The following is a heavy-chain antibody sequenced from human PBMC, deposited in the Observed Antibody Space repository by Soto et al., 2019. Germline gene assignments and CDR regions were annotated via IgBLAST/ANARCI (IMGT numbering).Heavy chain of an antibody. V-gene: IGHV2-5*02. D-gene: IGHD6-13*01. Sequence: QITLKESGPTLVKPTQTLTLTCTFSGFSLSTSGVGVGWIRQPPGKALEWLALIYWDDDRRYSPSLKSRLTITKETAKKQVVPTMTNLGPVDTDTYYCERKKAFINVSWRLFDYWDEGTLVNVSS. CDR3: ERKKAFINVSWRLFDY. J-gene: IGHJ4*02. CDR2: IYWDDDR. CDR1: GFSLSTSGVG.